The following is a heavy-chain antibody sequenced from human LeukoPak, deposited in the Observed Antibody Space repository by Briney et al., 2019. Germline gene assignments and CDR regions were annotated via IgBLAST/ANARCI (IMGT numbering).Heavy chain of an antibody. CDR2: IRDSGTT. J-gene: IGHJ4*02. V-gene: IGHV3-48*01. CDR1: GFTFSTYT. D-gene: IGHD2-21*02. Sequence: GGSLRLSCAASGFTFSTYTMNWVRQAPGKGLEWISHIRDSGTTDYADSVKGRFTISRDNAKNSLYLQLSSLRAEDTAVYYCARDHDFAFDNWGQGTLVTVSS. CDR3: ARDHDFAFDN.